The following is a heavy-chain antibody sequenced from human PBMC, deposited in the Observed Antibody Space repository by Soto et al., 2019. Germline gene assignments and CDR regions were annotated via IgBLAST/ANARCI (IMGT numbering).Heavy chain of an antibody. CDR1: GYTFTSYG. V-gene: IGHV1-18*01. D-gene: IGHD3-10*01. Sequence: QVHLVQSGAEVKKPGASVKVSCKASGYTFTSYGITWVRQAPGQGLEWMGWISAHNGNTDYAQKLQGRVIVTRDTSTSTAYMELRSLSSDDTAVYYCARGRYGAYWGQGALVTVSS. J-gene: IGHJ4*02. CDR3: ARGRYGAY. CDR2: ISAHNGNT.